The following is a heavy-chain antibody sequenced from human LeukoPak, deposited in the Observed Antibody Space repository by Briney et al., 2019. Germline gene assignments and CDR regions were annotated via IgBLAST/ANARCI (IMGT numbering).Heavy chain of an antibody. V-gene: IGHV4-59*08. CDR1: GGSISSYY. CDR2: IYYSGST. J-gene: IGHJ3*02. CDR3: ARHGYDILTGSI. D-gene: IGHD3-9*01. Sequence: SVTLSLTCTVSGGSISSYYWSWVRQPPGEGLEWIGYIYYSGSTNYNPSLKSRVTISIDTSKNQFSLRLSSVTAADTAVYYCARHGYDILTGSIWGKGTMVTVSS.